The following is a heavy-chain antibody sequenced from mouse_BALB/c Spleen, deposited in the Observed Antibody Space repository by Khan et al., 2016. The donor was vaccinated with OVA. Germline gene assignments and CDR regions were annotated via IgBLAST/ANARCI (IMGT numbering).Heavy chain of an antibody. Sequence: QIQLVQSGAELVKPGASVKLSCKASGYTFTSYYMYWVKQRPGQGLEWIGEINPSNGGTNVNEKFKNKATLTVDKSSSTAYMELSSLTSEDSAVYDCTRGGYGSPFAYWGQGTLVTVSA. V-gene: IGHV1S81*02. J-gene: IGHJ3*01. D-gene: IGHD1-1*01. CDR2: INPSNGGT. CDR1: GYTFTSYY. CDR3: TRGGYGSPFAY.